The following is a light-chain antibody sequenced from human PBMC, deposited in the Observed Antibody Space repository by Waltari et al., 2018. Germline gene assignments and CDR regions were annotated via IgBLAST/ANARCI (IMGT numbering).Light chain of an antibody. J-gene: IGKJ4*01. CDR3: MQAVDTPRIT. CDR2: LGS. CDR1: QSLLHSNGYNY. V-gene: IGKV2-28*01. Sequence: DIVMTQSPLSLPVTPGEPASISCRSSQSLLHSNGYNYLHWYLQKPGQSPQLLIYLGSNRASGVHDRFSGSGSGTDFTLKISRVEAEDVGLYYCMQAVDTPRITFGGGTKVEIK.